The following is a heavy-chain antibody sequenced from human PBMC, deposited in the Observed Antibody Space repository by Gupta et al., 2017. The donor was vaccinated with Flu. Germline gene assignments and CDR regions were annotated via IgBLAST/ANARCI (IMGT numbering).Heavy chain of an antibody. CDR2: IYPGDSDT. CDR3: ARRGGVAYNWFDH. V-gene: IGHV5-51*03. J-gene: IGHJ5*02. CDR1: GYSFSGFW. D-gene: IGHD3-10*01. Sequence: VILVQSGAEVTKPGESLRISGKGSGYSFSGFWMAWVRQRPGQGLEWMGTIYPGDSDTTYSPSFQGRVTISAAKSISTISLQWSSLEAADTAVYYCARRGGVAYNWFDHWGQGTLVTVSA.